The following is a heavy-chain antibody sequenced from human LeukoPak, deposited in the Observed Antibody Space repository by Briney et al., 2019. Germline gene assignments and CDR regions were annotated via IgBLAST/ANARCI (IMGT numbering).Heavy chain of an antibody. D-gene: IGHD5-24*01. CDR3: AGSVLCPVLQHFDY. J-gene: IGHJ4*02. V-gene: IGHV3-64D*06. CDR1: GFTSCTFA. CDR2: ISSNGGKT. Sequence: AGSLRLSSSAAGFTSCTFAVPSVRQAPGKGPEYVSAISSNGGKTYYADSVKGRFTISRKNSKHTLYFQRRGLEAETTAWYYFAGSVLCPVLQHFDYWGQGTLVTVSS.